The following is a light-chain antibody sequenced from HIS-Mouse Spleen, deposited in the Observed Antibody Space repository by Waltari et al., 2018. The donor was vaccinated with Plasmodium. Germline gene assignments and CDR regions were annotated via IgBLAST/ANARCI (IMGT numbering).Light chain of an antibody. CDR3: YSTDSSGNHRV. CDR2: EDS. J-gene: IGLJ3*02. V-gene: IGLV3-10*01. Sequence: SYELTQPPSVSVSPGQTARITCSGDALPKKYAYWYQQKSGQAPVLVICEDSKRPSGIPEIFSGSSSGTIATLTISGAQVEDEADYYCYSTDSSGNHRVFGGGTKLTVL. CDR1: ALPKKY.